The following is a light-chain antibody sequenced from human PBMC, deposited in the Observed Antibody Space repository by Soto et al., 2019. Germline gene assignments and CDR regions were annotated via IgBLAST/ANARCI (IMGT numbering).Light chain of an antibody. V-gene: IGKV4-1*01. CDR2: WAS. J-gene: IGKJ1*01. CDR1: QSLLHRSNNKDY. CDR3: QQYYDPPWT. Sequence: DFVMTQSPDSLAVSLGERATINCKSSQSLLHRSNNKDYLSWYQLKPGQPPKLLICWASTREYGVPDRFSGNGSGTDFTLTISSLQAEDVAVYYCQQYYDPPWTFGQGTKVE.